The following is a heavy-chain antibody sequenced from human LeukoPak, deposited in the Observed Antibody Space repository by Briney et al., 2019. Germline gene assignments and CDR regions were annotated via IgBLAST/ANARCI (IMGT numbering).Heavy chain of an antibody. J-gene: IGHJ4*02. D-gene: IGHD2-15*01. CDR3: AKDRDIVVVVAATDFDY. V-gene: IGHV3-23*01. CDR1: GFTFSSYA. Sequence: GGSLRLSCAASGFTFSSYAMSWVRQAPGKGLEWVSAISGSGGSTYYADSVKGRFTISRDNSKNTLYLQMNSLRAEDTAVYYCAKDRDIVVVVAATDFDYWAREPWSPSPQ. CDR2: ISGSGGST.